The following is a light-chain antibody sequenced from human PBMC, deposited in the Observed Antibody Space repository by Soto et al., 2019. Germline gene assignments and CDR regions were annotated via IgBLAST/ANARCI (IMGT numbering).Light chain of an antibody. CDR3: CSYARSSTYV. Sequence: QSALTQPPSVSGSPGQSITISCTGASTDIGYYDLVSWYQQHPGKAPKLMIYEDSKRPSGVSNRFSGSKSGNTASLTISGLQAEDEADYYCCSYARSSTYVFGTGTKVTVL. CDR1: STDIGYYDL. J-gene: IGLJ1*01. V-gene: IGLV2-23*01. CDR2: EDS.